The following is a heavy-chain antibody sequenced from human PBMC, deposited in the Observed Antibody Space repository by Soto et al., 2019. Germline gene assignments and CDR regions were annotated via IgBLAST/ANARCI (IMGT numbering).Heavy chain of an antibody. J-gene: IGHJ5*02. CDR1: GYTFTSSG. D-gene: IGHD6-19*01. V-gene: IGHV1-18*01. CDR3: ARYSSGWRWFDP. CDR2: ISAYNGNT. Sequence: AAVKAPVKAPGYTFTSSGICWGRQAPGQGLGWMGWISAYNGNTNYAQKLQGRVTMTTDTSTSTAYMELRSLRSDDTAVYYCARYSSGWRWFDPWGQGTLVTVSS.